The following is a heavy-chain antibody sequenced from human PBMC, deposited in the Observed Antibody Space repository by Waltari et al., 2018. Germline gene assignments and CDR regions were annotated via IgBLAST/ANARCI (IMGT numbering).Heavy chain of an antibody. CDR3: ARGWRDGYNYGGKYYFDY. J-gene: IGHJ4*02. D-gene: IGHD5-12*01. CDR1: GGTFSSYA. V-gene: IGHV1-69*13. Sequence: QVQLVQSGAEVKKPGSSVKVSCKASGGTFSSYAISWVRQAPGQGLEWMGRIIPIFGTANYAQKFQGRVTITADKSTSTAYMELSSLRSEDTAVYYCARGWRDGYNYGGKYYFDYWGQGTLVTVSS. CDR2: IIPIFGTA.